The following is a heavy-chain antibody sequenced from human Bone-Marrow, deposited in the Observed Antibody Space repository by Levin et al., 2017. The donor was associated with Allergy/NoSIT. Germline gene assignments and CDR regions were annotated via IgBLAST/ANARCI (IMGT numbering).Heavy chain of an antibody. Sequence: SCTVSGGPISSGGYYWSWIRQHPRKGPEWIGYIYYSGSTYYNPSLKSRTTISLDTSNHQFSLRLSSVTAADTSVYYCARATVTFYFDYWGQGALVTVSS. CDR2: IYYSGST. CDR1: GGPISSGGYY. CDR3: ARATVTFYFDY. J-gene: IGHJ4*02. D-gene: IGHD4-17*01. V-gene: IGHV4-31*03.